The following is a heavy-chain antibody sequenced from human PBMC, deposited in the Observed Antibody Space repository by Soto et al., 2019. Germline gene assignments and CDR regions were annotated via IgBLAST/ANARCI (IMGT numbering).Heavy chain of an antibody. Sequence: QVQLVQSGPEVKNPGASVKVSCKASAYSSTIYGITWVRQAPGQGLEWMGWIRPHNGDTKYAQRFQGRVTMTTDPSTTTVFMDLRTLRSDDTAVYYCATAPGSSGWFDYWGPGTLVTVPS. CDR2: IRPHNGDT. CDR1: AYSSTIYG. J-gene: IGHJ4*02. V-gene: IGHV1-18*01. CDR3: ATAPGSSGWFDY. D-gene: IGHD6-19*01.